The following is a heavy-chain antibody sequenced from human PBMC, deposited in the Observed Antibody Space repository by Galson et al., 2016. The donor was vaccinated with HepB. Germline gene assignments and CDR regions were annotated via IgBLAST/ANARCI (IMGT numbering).Heavy chain of an antibody. CDR2: IKEDGSET. D-gene: IGHD3-10*01. CDR1: GFSFSTYC. Sequence: SLRLSCAASGFSFSTYCVAWVRQAPGKGLEWGADIKEDGSETFYADSVKGRFSISRDNAKNSVYLQMNSLRAEDTAVYYCLGFGYWGQGTLVTVSS. J-gene: IGHJ4*02. CDR3: LGFGY. V-gene: IGHV3-7*01.